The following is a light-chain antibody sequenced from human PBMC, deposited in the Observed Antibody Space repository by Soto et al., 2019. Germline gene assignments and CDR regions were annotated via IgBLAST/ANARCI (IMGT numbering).Light chain of an antibody. CDR2: DAS. J-gene: IGKJ1*01. Sequence: AIQFTQSPSSLSSSVPERFTITCRATQGISSYLAWYQQKPGKAPKLLIYDASSLESGVPSRFSGSGSGTEFTLTISSLQPDDFATYYCQQYNSYSWTFGQGTKVDI. CDR1: QGISSY. V-gene: IGKV1-13*02. CDR3: QQYNSYSWT.